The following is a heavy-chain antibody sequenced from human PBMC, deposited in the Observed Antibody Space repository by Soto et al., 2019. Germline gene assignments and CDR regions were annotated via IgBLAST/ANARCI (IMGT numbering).Heavy chain of an antibody. CDR1: GGSINSDAYY. D-gene: IGHD6-6*01. CDR2: IYYSGRT. V-gene: IGHV4-30-4*01. J-gene: IGHJ4*02. Sequence: SETLSVTCTVSGGSINSDAYYWSWIRQPPGKGLEWIGHIYYSGRTYYAPSLESRLTISLDMSKNQFSLRLSSVNASDTAVYYCARDRSNSPDYFDYWGQGTLVTVSS. CDR3: ARDRSNSPDYFDY.